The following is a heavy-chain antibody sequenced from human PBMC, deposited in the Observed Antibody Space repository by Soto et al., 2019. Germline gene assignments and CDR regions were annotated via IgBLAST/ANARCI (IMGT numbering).Heavy chain of an antibody. CDR2: IYYSGST. D-gene: IGHD2-21*02. CDR1: GDSISSRSYY. V-gene: IGHV4-39*01. CDR3: ARQRPSVVTQAYLEV. Sequence: SETLSLTCTVTGDSISSRSYYWGWIRQPPGKGLEWIGSIYYSGSTYNNPYLRSRVSMSIDKYKDQLSLKLKSVTAEDTALYFCARQRPSVVTQAYLEVWGPGSMVT. J-gene: IGHJ3*01.